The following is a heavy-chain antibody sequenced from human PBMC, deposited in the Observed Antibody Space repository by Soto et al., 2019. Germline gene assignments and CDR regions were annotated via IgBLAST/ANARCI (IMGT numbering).Heavy chain of an antibody. D-gene: IGHD3-22*01. CDR2: IIPMFGTA. CDR3: ARVGPAHYYDSSGYYSPLDY. V-gene: IGHV1-69*01. Sequence: QVQLVQSGAEVKKPGSSVKVSCKASGDTFSSYAINLVRQAPGQGLEWMGGIIPMFGTANYAQKFKGRVTITGGESTSTVYMELSSLRSEDTAVYYCARVGPAHYYDSSGYYSPLDYWGQGTLVTVSS. CDR1: GDTFSSYA. J-gene: IGHJ4*02.